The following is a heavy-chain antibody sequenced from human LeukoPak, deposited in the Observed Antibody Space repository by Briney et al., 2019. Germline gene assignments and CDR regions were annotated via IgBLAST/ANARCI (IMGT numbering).Heavy chain of an antibody. Sequence: PGGSLRLSCAASGFTFSSSAMSWVRQAPGKGLEWVSVISGSGGSTYYADSVKGRFTISRDNSKNTLYLQMNSLRAEDTAVYYCAKEIYGDSTGGRFQHWGQGTLVTVSS. CDR3: AKEIYGDSTGGRFQH. D-gene: IGHD4-17*01. J-gene: IGHJ1*01. CDR1: GFTFSSSA. CDR2: ISGSGGST. V-gene: IGHV3-23*01.